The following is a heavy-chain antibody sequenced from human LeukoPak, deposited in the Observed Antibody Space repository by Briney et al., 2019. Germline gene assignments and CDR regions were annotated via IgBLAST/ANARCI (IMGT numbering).Heavy chain of an antibody. D-gene: IGHD3-3*01. J-gene: IGHJ4*02. CDR2: IYYSGST. V-gene: IGHV4-59*01. CDR1: GGSISSYY. Sequence: PSETLSLTCTVSGGSISSYYWSWIRQPPGKGLEWIGYIYYSGSTNYNPSLKSRVTISVDTSTNQFSLKLSSVTAADTAVYYCARVVWSGYYIGYWGQGAWSPSPQ. CDR3: ARVVWSGYYIGY.